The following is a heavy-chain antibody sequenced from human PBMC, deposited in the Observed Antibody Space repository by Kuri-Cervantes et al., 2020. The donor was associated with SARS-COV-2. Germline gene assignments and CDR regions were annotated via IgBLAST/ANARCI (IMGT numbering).Heavy chain of an antibody. CDR1: GFTFSGHW. D-gene: IGHD1-1*01. J-gene: IGHJ4*02. CDR3: VRDGDHWNFDY. V-gene: IGHV3-74*01. Sequence: GEFLKISCAASGFTFSGHWIHWVRQAPGKGLVWVSRINSDGSYTNNADSVKGRFTLSRDNAKNMLFLQMNSLRAEDTAVYYCVRDGDHWNFDYWGQGTLVTVSS. CDR2: INSDGSYT.